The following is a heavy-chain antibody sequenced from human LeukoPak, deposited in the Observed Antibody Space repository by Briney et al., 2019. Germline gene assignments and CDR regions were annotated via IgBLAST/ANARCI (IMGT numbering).Heavy chain of an antibody. J-gene: IGHJ6*02. CDR3: ASPRIRVTSVVLAAVDVHYYYGMDV. CDR1: GYTFTTYT. Sequence: GASVKVSCKASGYTFTTYTIHWVRQAPGQRLEWMGWINAGNGNTKYSQKFQGRVTITRDTSASTAYMELSSLRSEDTAIYYCASPRIRVTSVVLAAVDVHYYYGMDVWGQGTTVTVSS. CDR2: INAGNGNT. V-gene: IGHV1-3*01. D-gene: IGHD2-2*01.